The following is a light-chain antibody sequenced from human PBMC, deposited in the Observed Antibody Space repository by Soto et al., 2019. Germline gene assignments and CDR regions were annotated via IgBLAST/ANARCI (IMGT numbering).Light chain of an antibody. Sequence: IQLTQSPSSRSASVGDRVTITFRASQAITSYLAWYHQKPGKAPKLLIYAASTLQRGAPSRFSGSGSGTDFTLAISSLQPEDFATYYCQPVKTYPLTFGGGTTVDI. CDR3: QPVKTYPLT. CDR2: AAS. V-gene: IGKV1-9*01. J-gene: IGKJ4*01. CDR1: QAITSY.